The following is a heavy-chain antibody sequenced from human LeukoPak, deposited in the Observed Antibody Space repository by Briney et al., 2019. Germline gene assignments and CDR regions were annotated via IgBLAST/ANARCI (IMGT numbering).Heavy chain of an antibody. CDR1: GFTFSSYA. J-gene: IGHJ4*02. CDR3: AKDKRYYGSGFPFDY. Sequence: PGGSLRLSCAASGFTFSSYAMSWVRQAPGKGLEWVSSISSSSSYIYYADSVKGRFTISRDNAKNSLYLQMNSLRAEDTALYYCAKDKRYYGSGFPFDYWGQGTLVTVSS. V-gene: IGHV3-21*04. D-gene: IGHD3-10*01. CDR2: ISSSSSYI.